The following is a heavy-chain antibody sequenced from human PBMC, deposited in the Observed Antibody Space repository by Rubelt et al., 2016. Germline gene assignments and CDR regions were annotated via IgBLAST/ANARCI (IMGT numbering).Heavy chain of an antibody. D-gene: IGHD3-22*01. Sequence: QVQLVQSGAEVKKPGASVKVSCKASGYTFTSYGISWVRQAPGQGLECMGWISAYNGNTNYAQKLKGRVTMHTDTSTSTAYMELRSLRSDDTAVYYCASDADYYDSSGYYPYWGQGTLVTVSS. CDR3: ASDADYYDSSGYYPY. J-gene: IGHJ4*02. CDR1: GYTFTSYG. CDR2: ISAYNGNT. V-gene: IGHV1-18*01.